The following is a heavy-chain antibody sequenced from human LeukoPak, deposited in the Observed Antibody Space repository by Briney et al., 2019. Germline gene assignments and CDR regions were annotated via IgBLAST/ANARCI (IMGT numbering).Heavy chain of an antibody. Sequence: SETLSLTCTVSGGSISSYYWSWIRQPPGKGLEWIGYIYYSGSTNYNPSLKSRVTISVDTSKNQFSLKLSSVTAADTAVYYCARGEGFGGGDYWGQGTLVTVSS. CDR3: ARGEGFGGGDY. J-gene: IGHJ4*02. V-gene: IGHV4-59*12. CDR2: IYYSGST. CDR1: GGSISSYY. D-gene: IGHD3-10*01.